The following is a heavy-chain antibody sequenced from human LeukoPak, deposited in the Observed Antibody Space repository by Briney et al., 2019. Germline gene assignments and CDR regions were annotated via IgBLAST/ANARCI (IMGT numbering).Heavy chain of an antibody. CDR3: TREDY. V-gene: IGHV1-2*02. CDR2: INCNSGDI. Sequence: ASVKVSCKASGYTFTANYLFWVRQAPGQGLEWMGWINCNSGDIKYAQEFQDRVTMTRDTSISTVYMDLSSLTSDDTAVYYCTREDYWGQGTPVTVSS. J-gene: IGHJ4*02. CDR1: GYTFTANY.